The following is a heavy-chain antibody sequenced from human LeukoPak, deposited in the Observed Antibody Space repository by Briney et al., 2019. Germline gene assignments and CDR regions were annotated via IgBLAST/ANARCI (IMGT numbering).Heavy chain of an antibody. D-gene: IGHD1-26*01. J-gene: IGHJ4*02. CDR2: IKGDGSEK. CDR1: GFSFSNFW. CDR3: ARDSWEFDY. Sequence: GGSLRLSCVTSGFSFSNFWMNWVRQAPGKGLEWVANIKGDGSEKYYADSVKGRFTISRDNTKNSLYLQMNSLRAEDTAVYYCARDSWEFDYWGQGTLVTVSS. V-gene: IGHV3-7*01.